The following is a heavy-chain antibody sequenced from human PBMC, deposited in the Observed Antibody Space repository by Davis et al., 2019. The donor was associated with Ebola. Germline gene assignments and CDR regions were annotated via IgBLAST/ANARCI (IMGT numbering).Heavy chain of an antibody. J-gene: IGHJ4*02. V-gene: IGHV1-18*01. Sequence: ASVKVSCKASGGTFSSYTISWVRQAPGQGLEWMGWISAYNGNTNYAQKLQGRVTMTTDTSTSTAYMELRSLRSDDTAVYYCARSITMIVVVTYFDYWGQGTLVTVSS. D-gene: IGHD3-22*01. CDR3: ARSITMIVVVTYFDY. CDR1: GGTFSSYT. CDR2: ISAYNGNT.